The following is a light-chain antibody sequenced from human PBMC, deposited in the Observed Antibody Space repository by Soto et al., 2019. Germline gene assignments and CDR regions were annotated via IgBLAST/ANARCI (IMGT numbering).Light chain of an antibody. Sequence: QSALTQSASVSGSPGQSITISCTGSSSDVGHSNHVSWYQQHPGKAPKLIIYGVTNRPSGISNHCSRSKSGSTASLTISGLQPEDEADYYCNSYTNSTTYVFGTGTKLTVL. CDR3: NSYTNSTTYV. J-gene: IGLJ1*01. CDR1: SSDVGHSNH. CDR2: GVT. V-gene: IGLV2-14*03.